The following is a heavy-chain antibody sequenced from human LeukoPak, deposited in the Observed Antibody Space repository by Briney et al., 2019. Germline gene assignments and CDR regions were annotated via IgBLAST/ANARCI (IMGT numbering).Heavy chain of an antibody. CDR3: ARDSLTYYDILTGWEKGDYFDY. CDR1: GFTFSSYW. CDR2: IKQDGSEK. Sequence: GGSLRLSCAASGFTFSSYWMSWVRQAPGKGLEWVANIKQDGSEKYYVDSVKGRFTISRDNAKNSLYLQMNSLRAEDTAVYYCARDSLTYYDILTGWEKGDYFDYWGQGTLVTVSS. V-gene: IGHV3-7*01. D-gene: IGHD3-9*01. J-gene: IGHJ4*02.